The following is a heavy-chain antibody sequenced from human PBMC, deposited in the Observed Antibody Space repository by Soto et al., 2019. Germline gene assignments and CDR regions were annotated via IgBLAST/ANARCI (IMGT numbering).Heavy chain of an antibody. D-gene: IGHD6-19*01. CDR3: ASAAVTGTAGLDF. CDR2: INPNSGGT. V-gene: IGHV1-2*02. J-gene: IGHJ4*02. Sequence: ASVKVSCKASGYTFSGFYMHWVRQAPGQGLEWMGWINPNSGGTKSAEKFQGRVTMTRDTSFSTAYMELSRLTSDDTAVYYCASAAVTGTAGLDFWGQGTQVTVSS. CDR1: GYTFSGFY.